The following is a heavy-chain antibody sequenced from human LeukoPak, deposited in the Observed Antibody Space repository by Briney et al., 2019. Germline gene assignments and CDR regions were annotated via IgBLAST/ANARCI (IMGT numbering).Heavy chain of an antibody. V-gene: IGHV1-8*01. D-gene: IGHD1-1*01. J-gene: IGHJ6*03. CDR1: GYTFTSYD. CDR3: VKGTTGTTGPYYYYYMDV. Sequence: ASVKVSCKASGYTFTSYDINWVRQATGQGLEWMGWMNPNSGNTGYAQKFQGGVTMTRNTSISTAYMELSSLRSEDTAVYYCVKGTTGTTGPYYYYYMDVWGKGTTVTVSS. CDR2: MNPNSGNT.